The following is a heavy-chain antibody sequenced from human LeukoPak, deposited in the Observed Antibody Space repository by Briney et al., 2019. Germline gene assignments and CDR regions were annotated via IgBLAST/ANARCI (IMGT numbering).Heavy chain of an antibody. Sequence: PSETLSLTCAVSGGSISSSNWWSWVRQPPGKGLEWIGEIYESGTTNYNPSLKSRVTISVDTSKNQFSLKLDSVTAADTAVYYCAKYIRDSGTYNFDFWGQGTLVTVSS. CDR1: GGSISSSNW. D-gene: IGHD1-1*01. CDR3: AKYIRDSGTYNFDF. V-gene: IGHV4-4*02. CDR2: IYESGTT. J-gene: IGHJ4*02.